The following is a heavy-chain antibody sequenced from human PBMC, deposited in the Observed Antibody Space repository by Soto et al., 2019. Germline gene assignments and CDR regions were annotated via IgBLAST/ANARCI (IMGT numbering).Heavy chain of an antibody. CDR1: GFTFSSYA. D-gene: IGHD6-13*01. CDR2: ISGDGDRK. Sequence: PGGSLRLSCAASGFTFSSYAMSWVRQAPGKGLEWVATISGDGDRKYYVDSLEGRFTISRDNAKNSLDLQLNSLTAEDTAVYYCARPKAEAIGAGWFAPWGQGTLVTVSS. J-gene: IGHJ5*02. V-gene: IGHV3-7*01. CDR3: ARPKAEAIGAGWFAP.